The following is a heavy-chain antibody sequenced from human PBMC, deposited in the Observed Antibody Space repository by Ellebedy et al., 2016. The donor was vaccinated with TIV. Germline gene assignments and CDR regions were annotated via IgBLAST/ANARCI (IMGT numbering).Heavy chain of an antibody. CDR3: ARDSSGYDFGYYYYGMDV. V-gene: IGHV3-7*01. D-gene: IGHD5-12*01. Sequence: GGSLRLSCAASGYSFSSYWMSWIRQAPGKGLEYVANIKKDGTEKYYVDSVKGRFTISRDNAKNSLYLQMNSLRAEDTAVYYCARDSSGYDFGYYYYGMDVWGQGTTVTVSS. J-gene: IGHJ6*02. CDR1: GYSFSSYW. CDR2: IKKDGTEK.